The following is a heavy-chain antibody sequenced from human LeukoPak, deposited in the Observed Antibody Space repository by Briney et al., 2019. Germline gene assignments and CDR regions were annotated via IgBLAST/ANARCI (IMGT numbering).Heavy chain of an antibody. Sequence: SEPLSLTCTVSGGSLSSYYWSWIRQPPGKGLEWIGYIYYSGSKNYNPSLKSRVPISVDQSKEQFSLTLKSVAAAATACYFCWSLRVGSSFGYQFYMDVWGKGTTVTVSS. CDR1: GGSLSSYY. CDR3: WSLRVGSSFGYQFYMDV. J-gene: IGHJ6*03. CDR2: IYYSGSK. D-gene: IGHD6-13*01. V-gene: IGHV4-59*12.